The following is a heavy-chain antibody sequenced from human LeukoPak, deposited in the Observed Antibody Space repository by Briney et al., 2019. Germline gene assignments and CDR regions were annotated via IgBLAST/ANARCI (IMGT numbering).Heavy chain of an antibody. Sequence: GGSLRLSCAASGFTFSSYAMHWVRQAPGKGLEWVANIKQDGSEKYYVDSVKGRFTISRDNAKNSLYLKMNSLRAEDTAVYYCARDEHYSNYESDNFDYWGQGTLVTVSS. CDR2: IKQDGSEK. CDR1: GFTFSSYA. J-gene: IGHJ4*02. D-gene: IGHD4-11*01. CDR3: ARDEHYSNYESDNFDY. V-gene: IGHV3-7*03.